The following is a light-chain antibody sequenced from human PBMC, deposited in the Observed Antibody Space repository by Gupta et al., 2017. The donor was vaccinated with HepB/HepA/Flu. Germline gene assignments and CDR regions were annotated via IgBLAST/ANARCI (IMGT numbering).Light chain of an antibody. CDR2: DVT. J-gene: IGLJ3*02. CDR3: CSYSGNYIWV. CDR1: SSDVGSYNQ. V-gene: IGLV2-11*01. Sequence: QSALTQPRSVPGPPGQSVTISCFGTSSDVGSYNQVSWYQHHPGKAPKLIIHDVTKRPSGVPDRFSASKSGNTASLMISGLQAEDEADYYCCSYSGNYIWVFGGGTRLTVL.